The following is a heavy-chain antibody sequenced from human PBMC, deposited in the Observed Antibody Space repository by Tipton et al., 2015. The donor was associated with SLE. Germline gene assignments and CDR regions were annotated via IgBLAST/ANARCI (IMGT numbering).Heavy chain of an antibody. J-gene: IGHJ4*02. CDR2: IYYSGST. V-gene: IGHV4-59*12. D-gene: IGHD6-13*01. CDR1: GGSISSYY. CDR3: ARREAAAALPFDY. Sequence: LRLSCAVPGGSISSYYWSWIRQPPGKGLEWIGYIYYSGSTYYNPSLKSRVTISVDTSKNQFSLKLSSVTAADTAVYYCARREAAAALPFDYWGQGTLVTVSS.